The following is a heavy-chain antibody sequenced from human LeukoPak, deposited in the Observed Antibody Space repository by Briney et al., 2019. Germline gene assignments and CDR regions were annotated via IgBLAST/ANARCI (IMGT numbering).Heavy chain of an antibody. D-gene: IGHD4-23*01. V-gene: IGHV2-70*11. CDR1: GFSVSTSGMC. J-gene: IGHJ3*02. CDR3: ARLRRTTVVTAGDFDI. CDR2: IDWDDDK. Sequence: SGPTLVKPTQTLTLTCTFSGFSVSTSGMCVSWIRQPPGKALEWLARIDWDDDKYYSTSLKTRLTISKDTSKNQVVLTMTNMDPLDTATYYCARLRRTTVVTAGDFDIWGQGTMVTVSS.